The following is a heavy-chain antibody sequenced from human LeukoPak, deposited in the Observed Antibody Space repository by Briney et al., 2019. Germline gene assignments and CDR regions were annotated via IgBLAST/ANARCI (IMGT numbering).Heavy chain of an antibody. CDR1: GFSFSDYD. CDR3: GRAFPPLRSSSAGDL. D-gene: IGHD3-16*01. J-gene: IGHJ1*01. CDR2: ISGRSSHV. Sequence: GGSLRLSCSASGFSFSDYDMNWVRQAPGKGLEWVSAISGRSSHVYYGESVKGRFTISRDNAKNSLYLQLDSLGVEDTAVYYCGRAFPPLRSSSAGDLWGQGTLVTVSS. V-gene: IGHV3-21*01.